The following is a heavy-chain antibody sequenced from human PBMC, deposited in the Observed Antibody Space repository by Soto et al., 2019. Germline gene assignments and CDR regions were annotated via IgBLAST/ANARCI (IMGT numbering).Heavy chain of an antibody. CDR3: VKDRHYNWNDLSVFDY. D-gene: IGHD1-1*01. Sequence: PGGSLRLSCSASGFTFRSYAMHWVRQAPGKGLEYVSAISSNGGSTYYADSVKGRFTISRDNSKNTLYLQMSSLRAEDTAVYYCVKDRHYNWNDLSVFDYWGQGTLVTVSS. J-gene: IGHJ4*02. CDR2: ISSNGGST. V-gene: IGHV3-64D*08. CDR1: GFTFRSYA.